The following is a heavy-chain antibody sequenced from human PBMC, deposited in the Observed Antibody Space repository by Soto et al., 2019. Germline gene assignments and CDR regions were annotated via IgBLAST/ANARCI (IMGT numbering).Heavy chain of an antibody. CDR2: ITGSGGPA. D-gene: IGHD3-22*01. Sequence: EVQLLESGGGLVQPGGSLRLSCEASGFTFSNFGMSWVRQAPGKGLEWVSAITGSGGPANYADSAKGRFSISRDNSKNTLFLQINSLSAEDTAVYFCARGLASSSPQPGDCWGQGTLVTVSS. CDR3: ARGLASSSPQPGDC. CDR1: GFTFSNFG. J-gene: IGHJ4*02. V-gene: IGHV3-23*01.